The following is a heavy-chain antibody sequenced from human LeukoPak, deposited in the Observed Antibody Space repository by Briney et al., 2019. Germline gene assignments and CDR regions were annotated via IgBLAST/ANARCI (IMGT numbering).Heavy chain of an antibody. D-gene: IGHD2-15*01. V-gene: IGHV5-51*01. Sequence: GESPKISCKGSGYSFTSYWIGWVRQMPGKGLEWMGIIYPGDSDTRYSPSFQGQVTISADKSISTAYLQWSSLKASDTAMYYCARLECSGGSCYSWFDPWGQGTLVTVSS. J-gene: IGHJ5*02. CDR1: GYSFTSYW. CDR3: ARLECSGGSCYSWFDP. CDR2: IYPGDSDT.